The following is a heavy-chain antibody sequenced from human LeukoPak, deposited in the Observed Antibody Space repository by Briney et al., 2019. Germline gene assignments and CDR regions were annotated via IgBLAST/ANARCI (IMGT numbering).Heavy chain of an antibody. J-gene: IGHJ4*02. CDR2: IGDST. Sequence: PGGSLRLSCAASGFTFSSYAMTWVRQAPGKGLEWVSAIGDSTYSADSVKGRFTIPRDNSKNTLYLQMNSLRGEDTAVYYCAKATRPADSSSNYVDFGCWGQGTRVTVSS. CDR1: GFTFSSYA. V-gene: IGHV3-23*01. CDR3: AKATRPADSSSNYVDFGC. D-gene: IGHD6-13*01.